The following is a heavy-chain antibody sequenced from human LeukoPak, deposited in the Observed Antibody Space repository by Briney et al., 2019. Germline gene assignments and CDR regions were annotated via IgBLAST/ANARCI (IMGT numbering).Heavy chain of an antibody. J-gene: IGHJ4*02. V-gene: IGHV3-49*03. CDR3: TPPLPYDSSGYYPY. CDR2: IRSKAYGGTT. Sequence: GGSLRLSCTASGFTFGDYAMSWFRQASGKGLEWVGFIRSKAYGGTTEYAASVKGRFTISRDDFKNIAYLQMNSLKTEDTAVYYCTPPLPYDSSGYYPYWGQGTLVTVST. D-gene: IGHD3-22*01. CDR1: GFTFGDYA.